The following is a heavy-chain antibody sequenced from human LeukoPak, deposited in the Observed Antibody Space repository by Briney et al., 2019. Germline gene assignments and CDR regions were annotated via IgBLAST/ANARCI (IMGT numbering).Heavy chain of an antibody. Sequence: PSETLSLTCAVYGGSFSGYYWSWIRQPPGKGLEWIEEINHSGSTNYNPSLKSRVTVSVDTSKNQFSLKLSSVTAADTAVYYCARRRYYYYGMDVWGQGTTVTVSS. CDR1: GGSFSGYY. CDR3: ARRRYYYYGMDV. J-gene: IGHJ6*02. CDR2: INHSGST. V-gene: IGHV4-34*01.